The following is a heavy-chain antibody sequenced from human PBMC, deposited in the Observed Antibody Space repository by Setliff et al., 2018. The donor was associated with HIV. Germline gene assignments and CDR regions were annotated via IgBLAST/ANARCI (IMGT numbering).Heavy chain of an antibody. CDR3: ARESGNGWNSDY. Sequence: SETLSLTCTVSGGSVSSSSYYWGWIRHPPGKGLEWIGSIYYSGGTYYNPSLRSRVTITADESTRTVYMDMSSLRDEDTAVYYCARESGNGWNSDYWGQGTLVTVSS. J-gene: IGHJ4*02. V-gene: IGHV4-39*02. CDR2: IYYSGGT. D-gene: IGHD6-19*01. CDR1: GGSVSSSSYY.